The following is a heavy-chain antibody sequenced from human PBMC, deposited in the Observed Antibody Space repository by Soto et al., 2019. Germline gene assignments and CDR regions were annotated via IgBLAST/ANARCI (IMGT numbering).Heavy chain of an antibody. V-gene: IGHV3-30-3*01. CDR1: GFTFSSYA. Sequence: QVQLVESGGGVVQPGRSLRLSCAASGFTFSSYAMHWVRQAPGKGLEWVAVISYDGSNKYYADSVKGRFTISRDNSKNTLYLRMNSLRAEDTAVYYCASDEIRFSWAYGMDVWGQGTTVTVSS. CDR2: ISYDGSNK. CDR3: ASDEIRFSWAYGMDV. J-gene: IGHJ6*02. D-gene: IGHD3-3*01.